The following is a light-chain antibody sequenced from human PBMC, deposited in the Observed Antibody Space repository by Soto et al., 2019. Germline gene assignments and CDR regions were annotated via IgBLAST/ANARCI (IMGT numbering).Light chain of an antibody. Sequence: QSPGTLSLSPGERATLSCRASQSVSSNFLAWYRQKPGQAPRLLIYGASNRATGIPDRFSGSGSGTDFTLTISRLEPEDFAVYYCQQYGDSPRTFGQGTKVDIK. CDR3: QQYGDSPRT. CDR1: QSVSSNF. J-gene: IGKJ1*01. V-gene: IGKV3-20*01. CDR2: GAS.